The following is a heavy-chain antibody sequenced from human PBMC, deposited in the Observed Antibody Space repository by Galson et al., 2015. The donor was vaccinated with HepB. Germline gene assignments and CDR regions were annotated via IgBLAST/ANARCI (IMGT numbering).Heavy chain of an antibody. V-gene: IGHV1-18*04. Sequence: SVKVSCKASGYTFTSYGISWVRQAPGQGLEWMGWISAYNGNTNYAQKLQGRVTMTTDTSTTTAYMELRSLRSDVTAVYYCARDRDYDSSEDYYYYGMDVWGQGTTVTVSS. CDR3: ARDRDYDSSEDYYYYGMDV. CDR2: ISAYNGNT. CDR1: GYTFTSYG. D-gene: IGHD3-22*01. J-gene: IGHJ6*02.